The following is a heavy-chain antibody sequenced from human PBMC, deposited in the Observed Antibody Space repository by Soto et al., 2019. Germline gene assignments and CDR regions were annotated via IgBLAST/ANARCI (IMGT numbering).Heavy chain of an antibody. D-gene: IGHD6-19*01. CDR1: GFTFSSFA. CDR3: AKYLIYGYNSGRAFDS. V-gene: IGHV3-23*01. CDR2: IGSRGDST. J-gene: IGHJ4*02. Sequence: EVQLLESGGGLVQPGGSLRLSCAASGFTFSSFAMSWVRQAPGKGLEWVSAIGSRGDSTYYADSVKGRFPISRDNSKNTRYLQMTSLRAEYTAVYYCAKYLIYGYNSGRAFDSWGQGSLVSVSS.